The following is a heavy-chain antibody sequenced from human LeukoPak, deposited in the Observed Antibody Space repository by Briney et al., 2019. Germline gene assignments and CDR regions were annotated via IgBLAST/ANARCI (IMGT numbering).Heavy chain of an antibody. D-gene: IGHD3-10*01. Sequence: GESLKISCKGSGYSFSSYWIGWVRQMPGKGLEWMGIIYPGDSNTRYSPSFQGQVTISADESISTAYPQWSSLKASDAAMYYCARFLYASGRIFDFWGQGTLVTVSS. CDR1: GYSFSSYW. CDR3: ARFLYASGRIFDF. CDR2: IYPGDSNT. J-gene: IGHJ4*02. V-gene: IGHV5-51*03.